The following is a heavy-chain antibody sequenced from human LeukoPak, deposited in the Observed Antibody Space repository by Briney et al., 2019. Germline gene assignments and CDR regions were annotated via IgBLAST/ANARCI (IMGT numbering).Heavy chain of an antibody. D-gene: IGHD3-22*01. J-gene: IGHJ4*02. Sequence: SETLSRTCTVSGGSISSYYWSWIRQPPGKGLEWIGYIYYSGSTNYNPSLKSRVTISVDTSKNQFSLKLSSVTAADTAVYYCVRYYYDSSGYYGFDYWGQGTLVTVSS. CDR2: IYYSGST. CDR3: VRYYYDSSGYYGFDY. V-gene: IGHV4-59*01. CDR1: GGSISSYY.